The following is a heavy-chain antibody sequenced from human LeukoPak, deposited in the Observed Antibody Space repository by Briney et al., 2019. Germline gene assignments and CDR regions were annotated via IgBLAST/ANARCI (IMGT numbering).Heavy chain of an antibody. CDR2: ISGSGGST. Sequence: GGSLRLSCAASGFTFSSYAMSWVRQAPGKGLEWVSAISGSGGSTYYADSVKGRFTISRDNSKNTVYLQMNSLSAEDAAVYYCVKDDGWVQYANWGQGTLVTVSS. D-gene: IGHD5-24*01. CDR3: VKDDGWVQYAN. J-gene: IGHJ4*02. CDR1: GFTFSSYA. V-gene: IGHV3-23*01.